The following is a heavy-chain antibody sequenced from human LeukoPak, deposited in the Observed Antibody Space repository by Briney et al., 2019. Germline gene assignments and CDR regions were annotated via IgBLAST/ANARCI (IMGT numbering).Heavy chain of an antibody. Sequence: NPSETLSLTCAVYGGSFSGYYWSWIRQPPGKGLEWIGEINHSGSTNYNPSLKSRVTISVDTSKNQFSLKLSSVTAADTAVYYCASRSAFDFWGQGTMVTVSS. CDR2: INHSGST. CDR1: GGSFSGYY. J-gene: IGHJ3*01. V-gene: IGHV4-34*01. CDR3: ASRSAFDF.